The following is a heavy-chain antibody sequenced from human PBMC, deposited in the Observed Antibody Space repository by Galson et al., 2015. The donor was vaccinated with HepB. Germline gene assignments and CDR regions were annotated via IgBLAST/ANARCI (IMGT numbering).Heavy chain of an antibody. CDR1: GGSIGSHY. CDR3: ARGGASGSYEYWGAFDI. Sequence: SETLSLTCTVSGGSIGSHYWSWIRQPPGKGLEWIGYMYYSGSTNYDPSLKSRVAISVDTSKKHFSLKLTSVTAADTAVYYCARGGASGSYEYWGAFDIWGQGTMVTVSS. D-gene: IGHD3-10*01. J-gene: IGHJ3*02. CDR2: MYYSGST. V-gene: IGHV4-59*08.